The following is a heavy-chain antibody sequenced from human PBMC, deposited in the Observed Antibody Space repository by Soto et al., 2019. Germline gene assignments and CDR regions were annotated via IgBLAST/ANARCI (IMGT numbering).Heavy chain of an antibody. CDR1: GFTFSSYA. V-gene: IGHV3-23*01. J-gene: IGHJ4*02. CDR3: AKDPSHYYDSSGFIRDY. CDR2: ISGSGGST. Sequence: GGSLRLSCAASGFTFSSYAMSWVRQAPGKGLEWVSAISGSGGSTYYADSVKGRFTISRDNPKNTLYLQMNSLRAEDTAVYYCAKDPSHYYDSSGFIRDYWGQGTLVTVSS. D-gene: IGHD3-22*01.